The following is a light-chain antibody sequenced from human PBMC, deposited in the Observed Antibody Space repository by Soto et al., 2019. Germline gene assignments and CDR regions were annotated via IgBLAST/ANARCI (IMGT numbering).Light chain of an antibody. Sequence: QSVLTQPASVSGSPGQSIXISCTGTSSDVGGYNYVSWYQQHPGKAPKLMIYEVSNRPSGVSNRFSGSKSGNTASLTISGLQAEDEADYYCSSYTSSSTVVFGGGTKLTVL. V-gene: IGLV2-14*01. J-gene: IGLJ2*01. CDR3: SSYTSSSTVV. CDR2: EVS. CDR1: SSDVGGYNY.